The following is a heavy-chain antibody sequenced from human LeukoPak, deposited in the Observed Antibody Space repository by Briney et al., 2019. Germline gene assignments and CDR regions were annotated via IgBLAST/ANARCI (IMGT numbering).Heavy chain of an antibody. CDR2: IIPILGIA. J-gene: IGHJ4*02. V-gene: IGHV1-69*04. CDR1: GGTFSSYA. CDR3: AKPLYSSGWSIPHCFDY. Sequence: ASVKVSCKASGGTFSSYAISWVRQAPGQGLEWMGRIIPILGIANYAQKFQGRVTITADKSTSTAYMELSSLRSEDTAVYYCAKPLYSSGWSIPHCFDYWGQGTLVTVSS. D-gene: IGHD6-19*01.